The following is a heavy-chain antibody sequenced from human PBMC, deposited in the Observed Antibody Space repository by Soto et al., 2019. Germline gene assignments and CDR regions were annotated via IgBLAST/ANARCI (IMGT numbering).Heavy chain of an antibody. D-gene: IGHD3-10*01. CDR2: IYYSENT. CDR1: GGSISSSSNH. CDR3: ARFGHLWFGELIGWFDP. Sequence: PSETLSLTCTVSGGSISSSSNHWGWIRQPPGKGLEWIGNIYYSENTYYNPSLKSRVTISVDTSKNQFSLKLTSVTAADTAVYYCARFGHLWFGELIGWFDPWGQGTLVTVSS. J-gene: IGHJ5*02. V-gene: IGHV4-39*01.